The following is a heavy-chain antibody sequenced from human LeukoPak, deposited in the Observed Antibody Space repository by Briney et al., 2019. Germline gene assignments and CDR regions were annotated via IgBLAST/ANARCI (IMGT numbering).Heavy chain of an antibody. CDR2: LYYGRNT. D-gene: IGHD2-15*01. V-gene: IGHV4-59*01. J-gene: IGHJ4*02. CDR1: GGSIGDYY. Sequence: SETLSLTYTVSGGSIGDYYWSWIRQPPGKGLEWIGYLYYGRNTNYSPSLKSRVTISADTSKTQVYLKLRSVTAADTAVYYCVRDLWGAGGTQYWGQGILVTVSS. CDR3: VRDLWGAGGTQY.